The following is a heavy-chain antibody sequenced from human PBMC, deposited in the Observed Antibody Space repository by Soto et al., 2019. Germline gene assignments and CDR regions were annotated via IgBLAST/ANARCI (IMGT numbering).Heavy chain of an antibody. D-gene: IGHD2-21*01. CDR3: ARESDYLADAFDI. V-gene: IGHV1-8*01. Sequence: GASVKVSCKASGYTFTSYDINWVRQATGQGLEWMGWMNPNSGNTDYAQKFQGRVTMTRNTSISTAYMELSSLRSEDTAVYYCARESDYLADAFDIWGQGTMVTVSS. CDR1: GYTFTSYD. CDR2: MNPNSGNT. J-gene: IGHJ3*02.